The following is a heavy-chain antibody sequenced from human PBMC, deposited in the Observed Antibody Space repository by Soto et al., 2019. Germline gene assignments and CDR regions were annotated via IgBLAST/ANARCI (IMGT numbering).Heavy chain of an antibody. D-gene: IGHD3-10*01. Sequence: QVQLVQSGAEVKKPGSSVKVSCKASGGTFSSYAISWVRQAPGQGLEWMGGIIPIFGTANYAQKFQGRVTITADESTSTAYMELSSLRSEDTAVYSCARGYYGSGSYSVRWYFDLWGPGTLVTVSS. CDR3: ARGYYGSGSYSVRWYFDL. CDR2: IIPIFGTA. J-gene: IGHJ2*01. CDR1: GGTFSSYA. V-gene: IGHV1-69*12.